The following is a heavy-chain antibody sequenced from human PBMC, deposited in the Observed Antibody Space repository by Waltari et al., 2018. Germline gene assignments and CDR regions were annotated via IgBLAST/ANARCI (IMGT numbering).Heavy chain of an antibody. J-gene: IGHJ5*02. D-gene: IGHD6-19*01. CDR1: GGTFSSYT. CDR3: ILAVAGTRNWFDP. Sequence: QVQLVQSGAEVKKPGSSVKVSCKASGGTFSSYTISWVRQAPGQGLEWMGRIIPILGIANYAQKCQGRVTITADKSTSTAYMELSSLRSEDTAVYYCILAVAGTRNWFDPWGQGTLVTVSS. CDR2: IIPILGIA. V-gene: IGHV1-69*02.